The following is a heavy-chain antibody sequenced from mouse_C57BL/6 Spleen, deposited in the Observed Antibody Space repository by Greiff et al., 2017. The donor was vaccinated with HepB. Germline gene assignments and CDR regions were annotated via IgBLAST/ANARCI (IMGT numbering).Heavy chain of an antibody. CDR2: IYPGDGDT. CDR1: GYAFSSSW. D-gene: IGHD1-1*01. J-gene: IGHJ2*01. CDR3: ARSTTVRGGYFDY. Sequence: QVQLQQSGPELVKPGASVKISCKASGYAFSSSWMNWVKQRPGKGLEWIGRIYPGDGDTNYNGKFKGKATLTADKSSSTAYMQLSSLTSEDSAVYFCARSTTVRGGYFDYWGQGTTLTVSS. V-gene: IGHV1-82*01.